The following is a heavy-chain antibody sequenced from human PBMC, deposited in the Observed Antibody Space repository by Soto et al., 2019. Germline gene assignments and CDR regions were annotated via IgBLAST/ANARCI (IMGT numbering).Heavy chain of an antibody. V-gene: IGHV6-1*01. CDR1: GDSVSSNSAA. Sequence: SQTLSLTCAISGDSVSSNSAAWNWIRQSPSRGLEWLGRTYYRSKWYNDYAVSVKSRITINPDTSKNQFSLQLNSVTPEDTAVYYCARDFRVVVPAAPSNRFDPWGQGTLVTVSS. CDR3: ARDFRVVVPAAPSNRFDP. J-gene: IGHJ5*02. D-gene: IGHD2-2*01. CDR2: TYYRSKWYN.